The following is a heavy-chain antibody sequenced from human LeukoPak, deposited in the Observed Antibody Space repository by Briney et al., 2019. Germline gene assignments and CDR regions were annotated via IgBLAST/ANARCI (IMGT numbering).Heavy chain of an antibody. CDR1: GFTFSSYS. CDR2: ISSSSSYI. D-gene: IGHD2-2*01. Sequence: PGGSLRLSCAASGFTFSSYSMNWVRQAPGKGLQWVSSISSSSSYIYYADSVKGRFIISRDNAKNSLYLQMNSLRAEDTAVYYCAREVVGYATSCYDYWGQGTLVTVSS. V-gene: IGHV3-21*01. CDR3: AREVVGYATSCYDY. J-gene: IGHJ4*02.